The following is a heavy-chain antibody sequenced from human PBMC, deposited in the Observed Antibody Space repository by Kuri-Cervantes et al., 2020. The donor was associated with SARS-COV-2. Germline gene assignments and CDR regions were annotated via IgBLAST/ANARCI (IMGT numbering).Heavy chain of an antibody. D-gene: IGHD3-22*01. CDR3: ARDGQYYYDSSGYYSDWYFDL. Sequence: GGSLRLSCAASGFTFGSYDMHWVRQATGKGLEWVSAIGTAGDTYYPGSVKGRFTISRENAKNSLYLQMNSLRAGDTAVYYCARDGQYYYDSSGYYSDWYFDLWGRGTLVTVSS. CDR1: GFTFGSYD. J-gene: IGHJ2*01. CDR2: IGTAGDT. V-gene: IGHV3-13*04.